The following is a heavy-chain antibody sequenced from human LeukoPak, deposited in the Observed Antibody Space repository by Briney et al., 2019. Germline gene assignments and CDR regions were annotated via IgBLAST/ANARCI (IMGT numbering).Heavy chain of an antibody. Sequence: GGSLRLSCAASGFTVSSNYMSWVRQAPGKGLEWVSITYSDGTTYYADSVKGRFTISRDNSENTLYLQMNSLRAEDTAVYYCARDGSYDSSGYLGVYWGQGTLVTVSS. CDR1: GFTVSSNY. V-gene: IGHV3-66*01. D-gene: IGHD3-22*01. CDR2: TYSDGTT. CDR3: ARDGSYDSSGYLGVY. J-gene: IGHJ4*02.